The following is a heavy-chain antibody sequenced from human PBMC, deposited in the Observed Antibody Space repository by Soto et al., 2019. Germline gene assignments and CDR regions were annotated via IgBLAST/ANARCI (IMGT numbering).Heavy chain of an antibody. D-gene: IGHD3-3*01. CDR1: GGSITDNY. CDR2: IYYTGIT. J-gene: IGHJ5*02. V-gene: IGHV4-59*01. CDR3: ARDLDYDFWGGRNSCDP. Sequence: QVQLQQSGPGLLKPSETLSLTCSVSGGSITDNYWTWIRQSPGKGLEWVGDIYYTGITNYNPSLKRQVTSSLDRSKNQFSRKLDSVTAADTAVYYCARDLDYDFWGGRNSCDPWGQGTLVTVSS.